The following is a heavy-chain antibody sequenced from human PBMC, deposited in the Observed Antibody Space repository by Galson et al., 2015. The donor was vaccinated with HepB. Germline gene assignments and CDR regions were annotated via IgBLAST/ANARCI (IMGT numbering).Heavy chain of an antibody. D-gene: IGHD3-10*01. CDR3: ARGYYGSGRLDY. V-gene: IGHV4-4*02. J-gene: IGHJ4*02. CDR1: GDSISSSHW. CDR2: IYHGGST. Sequence: SETLSLTCAVSGDSISSSHWWNWVRQPPGKGLECIGEIYHGGSTNYNLYPKSRFTISVDKSKNQFSLKLSSVTAADTAVYYCARGYYGSGRLDYWGQGILVTVSS.